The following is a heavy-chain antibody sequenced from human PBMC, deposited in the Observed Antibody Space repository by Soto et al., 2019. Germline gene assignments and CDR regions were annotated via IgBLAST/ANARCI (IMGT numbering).Heavy chain of an antibody. Sequence: GSLRLYGAASGFTFSSYTMHWVRQSPGKGLEWVSSISSSGTYIYYTDSVKGRFIISRDNAKNSLYLQMNSLRAEDTAVYYCARDLLTTVTTFGIWGQGTVVTVS. CDR1: GFTFSSYT. CDR3: ARDLLTTVTTFGI. V-gene: IGHV3-21*01. J-gene: IGHJ3*02. CDR2: ISSSGTYI. D-gene: IGHD4-17*01.